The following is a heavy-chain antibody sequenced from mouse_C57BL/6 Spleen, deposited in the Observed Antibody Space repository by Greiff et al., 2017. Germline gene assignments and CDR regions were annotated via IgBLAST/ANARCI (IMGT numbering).Heavy chain of an antibody. D-gene: IGHD2-1*01. J-gene: IGHJ1*03. CDR1: GYSITSDY. CDR3: ARYGIYYGNLDWYFDV. CDR2: ISYSGST. V-gene: IGHV3-8*01. Sequence: VQLKESGPGLAKPSQTLSLTCSVTGYSITSDYWNWIRKFPGNKLEYMGYISYSGSTYYNPSLKSRISITRDTSKNQSYLQLNSVTTEDTATYYCARYGIYYGNLDWYFDVWGTGTTVTVSS.